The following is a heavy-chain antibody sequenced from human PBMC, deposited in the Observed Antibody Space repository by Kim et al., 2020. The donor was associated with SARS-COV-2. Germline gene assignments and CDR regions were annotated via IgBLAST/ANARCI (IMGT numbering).Heavy chain of an antibody. D-gene: IGHD5-12*01. J-gene: IGHJ4*02. CDR3: ARNHRRDGYKNRGSGYFDY. V-gene: IGHV4-34*01. Sequence: RRVTISVDTSKNQFSLKLSSVTAADTAVYYCARNHRRDGYKNRGSGYFDYWGQGTLVTVSS.